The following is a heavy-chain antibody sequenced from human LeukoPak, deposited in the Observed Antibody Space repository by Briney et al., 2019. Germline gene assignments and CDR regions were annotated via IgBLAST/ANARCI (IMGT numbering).Heavy chain of an antibody. D-gene: IGHD1-20*01. CDR1: GFTFSSYA. CDR2: ISGSGGST. Sequence: PGGSLRLSCAASGFTFSSYAMSWVRQAPGKGLEWVSAISGSGGSTYYADSVKGRFTISRDNSKNTLYLQMNSLRAEDTAVYYCAKEGITGTTGLPGREHNWFDPWGQGTLVTVSS. V-gene: IGHV3-23*01. J-gene: IGHJ5*02. CDR3: AKEGITGTTGLPGREHNWFDP.